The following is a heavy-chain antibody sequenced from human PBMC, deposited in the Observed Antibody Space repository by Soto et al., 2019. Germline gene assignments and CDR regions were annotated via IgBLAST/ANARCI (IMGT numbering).Heavy chain of an antibody. V-gene: IGHV4-30-4*01. D-gene: IGHD4-4*01. CDR3: AREGRLQSLDY. Sequence: QVQLQESGPGLVKPSQTLSLTCTVSGASISNPDYYWSWIRQPPGKGLEWIGSIFFNGETSFSPSLESRLSMSVDTSKTQFSLSLRSVTASDTAVYFCAREGRLQSLDYWGQGTLVTVSS. CDR2: IFFNGET. CDR1: GASISNPDYY. J-gene: IGHJ4*02.